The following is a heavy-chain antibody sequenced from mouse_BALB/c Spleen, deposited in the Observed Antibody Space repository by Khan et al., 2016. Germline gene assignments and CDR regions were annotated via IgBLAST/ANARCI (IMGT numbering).Heavy chain of an antibody. V-gene: IGHV3-6*02. CDR1: GYSITSGYY. D-gene: IGHD2-1*01. Sequence: EVELVESGPGLVKPSQSLSLTCSVTGYSITSGYYWNWIRQFPGNKLEWMGYISYDGSNNYNPSLKNRISITRDTSKIQFFLKLNSVTTEDTATYYCATYGNYEGFAYWGQGTLVTVSA. CDR3: ATYGNYEGFAY. J-gene: IGHJ3*01. CDR2: ISYDGSN.